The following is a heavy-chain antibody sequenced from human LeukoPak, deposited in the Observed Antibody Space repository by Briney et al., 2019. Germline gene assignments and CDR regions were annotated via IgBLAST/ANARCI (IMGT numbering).Heavy chain of an antibody. CDR2: ITNSGGT. CDR3: ARVRGWLQQSNWFDP. CDR1: GGSISSYY. Sequence: PLETPSLTCTVSGGSISSYYRSWIRQSPGKGLEWIGYITNSGGTNYNPSLKSRVTISGDTSKNQFSLRLSSVTAADTAVYYCARVRGWLQQSNWFDPWGQGTLVTVSS. V-gene: IGHV4-59*01. J-gene: IGHJ5*02. D-gene: IGHD5-24*01.